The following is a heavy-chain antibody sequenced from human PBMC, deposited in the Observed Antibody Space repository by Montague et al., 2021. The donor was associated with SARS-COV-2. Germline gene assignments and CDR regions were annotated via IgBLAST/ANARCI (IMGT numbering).Heavy chain of an antibody. J-gene: IGHJ5*02. CDR1: GRSISTDHY. D-gene: IGHD1-14*01. CDR2: IHHSGNT. V-gene: IGHV4-38-2*02. Sequence: SETLSLTCTVSGRSISTDHYWGWIRQPPGKGLEWIGSIHHSGNTYYNPSLKRRLTISIDTSKNQFSLKLTSLTAADTAVYYCASQVAYLDHFDPWGQGTLVTVSS. CDR3: ASQVAYLDHFDP.